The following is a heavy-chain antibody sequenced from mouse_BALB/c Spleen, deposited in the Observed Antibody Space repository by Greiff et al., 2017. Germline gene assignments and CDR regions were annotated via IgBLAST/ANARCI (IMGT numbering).Heavy chain of an antibody. CDR2: ISSGGSYT. V-gene: IGHV5-9-3*01. Sequence: EVMLVESGGGLVKPGGSLKLSCAASGFTFSSYAMSWVRQTPEKRLEWVATISSGGSYTYYPDSVKGRFTISRDNAKNTLYLQMSSLRSEDTAMYYCARHGPVHYYAMDYWGQGTSVTVSS. CDR3: ARHGPVHYYAMDY. CDR1: GFTFSSYA. J-gene: IGHJ4*01.